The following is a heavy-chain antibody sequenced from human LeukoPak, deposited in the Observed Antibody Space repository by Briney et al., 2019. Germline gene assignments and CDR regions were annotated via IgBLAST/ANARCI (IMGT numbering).Heavy chain of an antibody. D-gene: IGHD5-18*01. CDR1: GFTFSSYG. Sequence: GGSLRLSCAASGFTFSSYGMHWVRQAPGKGLEWVAVIWYDGSNKYYADSVKGRFTISRDNSKNTLYLQMNSLRAEDTAGYYCAKDADTATHFDYWGQGTLVTVSS. J-gene: IGHJ4*02. CDR2: IWYDGSNK. CDR3: AKDADTATHFDY. V-gene: IGHV3-33*06.